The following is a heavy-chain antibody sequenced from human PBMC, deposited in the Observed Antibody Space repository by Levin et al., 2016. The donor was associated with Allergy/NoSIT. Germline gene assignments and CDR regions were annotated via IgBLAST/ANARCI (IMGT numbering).Heavy chain of an antibody. J-gene: IGHJ6*02. Sequence: GESLKISCAASGFTFSSYSMNWVRQAPGKGLEWVSSISSSSSYIYYADSVKGRFTISRDNAKNSLYLQMNSLRAEDTAVYYCARDGPSGYYYDSSWGERDVWGQGTTVTVSS. V-gene: IGHV3-21*01. CDR1: GFTFSSYS. CDR3: ARDGPSGYYYDSSWGERDV. CDR2: ISSSSSYI. D-gene: IGHD3-22*01.